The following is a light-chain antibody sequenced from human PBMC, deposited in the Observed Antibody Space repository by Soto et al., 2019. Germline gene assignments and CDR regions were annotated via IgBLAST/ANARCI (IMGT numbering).Light chain of an antibody. CDR3: SSYAGSSTFLWV. CDR1: SSDVGSYNL. CDR2: EGS. Sequence: QSALTQPASVSGSPGQSITISCTGTSSDVGSYNLVSWYQQHPGKAPKLMIYEGSKRPSGVSNRFSGSKSGNTASLTISGLQAEDEADYYCSSYAGSSTFLWVFGGGTKLTVL. J-gene: IGLJ3*02. V-gene: IGLV2-23*03.